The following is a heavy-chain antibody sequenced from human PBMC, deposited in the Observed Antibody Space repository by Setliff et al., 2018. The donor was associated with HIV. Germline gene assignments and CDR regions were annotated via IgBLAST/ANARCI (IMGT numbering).Heavy chain of an antibody. CDR3: AREGRGGNSYLYYYYGMDV. V-gene: IGHV1-69*05. Sequence: GASVKVSCKASGGTLSSYAISWVRQAPGQGLEWMGGIIPIFGTANYAQKFQGRVTITTDESTSTAYMELSSLRSEDTAVYYCAREGRGGNSYLYYYYGMDVWGQGTTVTVSS. D-gene: IGHD2-15*01. CDR2: IIPIFGTA. CDR1: GGTLSSYA. J-gene: IGHJ6*02.